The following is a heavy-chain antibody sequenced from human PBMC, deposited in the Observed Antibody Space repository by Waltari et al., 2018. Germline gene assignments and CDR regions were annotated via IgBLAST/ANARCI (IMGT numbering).Heavy chain of an antibody. V-gene: IGHV3-9*03. CDR1: GFTFDDYA. D-gene: IGHD6-19*01. CDR3: AKVGPSGWRPNDWYFDL. J-gene: IGHJ2*01. Sequence: EVQLVESGGGLVQPGRSLRLSCAASGFTFDDYAMHWVRQAPGKGLEWVSGISWNSGSIGYADSVKGRFTISRDNAKNSLYLQMNSLRAEDMALYYCAKVGPSGWRPNDWYFDLWGRGTLVTVSS. CDR2: ISWNSGSI.